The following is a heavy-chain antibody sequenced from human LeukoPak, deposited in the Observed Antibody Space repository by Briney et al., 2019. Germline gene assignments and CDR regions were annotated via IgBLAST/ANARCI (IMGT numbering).Heavy chain of an antibody. CDR3: ARVTRVNWFDP. Sequence: ASVKVSCKASGHSFTGYYMQWVRQAPGKGLEWMGWINPNSGGTNYAQKFQGRVTMTRDTSISTAYMELSRLRSDDTAVYYCARVTRVNWFDPWGQGTLVTVSS. V-gene: IGHV1-2*02. CDR2: INPNSGGT. CDR1: GHSFTGYY. J-gene: IGHJ5*02. D-gene: IGHD2-15*01.